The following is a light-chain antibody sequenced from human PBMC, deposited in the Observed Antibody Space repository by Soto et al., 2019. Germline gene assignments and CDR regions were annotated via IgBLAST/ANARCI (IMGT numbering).Light chain of an antibody. CDR2: DAS. V-gene: IGKV3-11*01. CDR1: QSVSSY. Sequence: EIVLTQSPATLSLSPGERATLSCRASQSVSSYLAWYQHKPGQAPRLLIYDASNRATGIPARFSGSGSGTDFTLTISSLEPEDFALYYCQQFGTSPLVTFGPGTKVDIK. CDR3: QQFGTSPLVT. J-gene: IGKJ3*01.